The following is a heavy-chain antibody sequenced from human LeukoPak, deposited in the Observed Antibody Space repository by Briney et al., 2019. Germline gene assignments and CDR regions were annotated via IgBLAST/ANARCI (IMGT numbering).Heavy chain of an antibody. Sequence: MPSETLSLTCTVSGGSISSYYWSWIRQPPGKGLEWIGYIYYSGSTNYNPSLKSRVTISVDTSKNQFSLKLSSVTAADTAVYYCARGPYYDFWSGYYGPFDYWGQGTLVTVSS. D-gene: IGHD3-3*01. CDR2: IYYSGST. V-gene: IGHV4-59*01. CDR3: ARGPYYDFWSGYYGPFDY. J-gene: IGHJ4*02. CDR1: GGSISSYY.